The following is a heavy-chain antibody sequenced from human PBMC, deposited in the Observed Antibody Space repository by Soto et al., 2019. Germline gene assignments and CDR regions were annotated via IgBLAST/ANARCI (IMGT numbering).Heavy chain of an antibody. V-gene: IGHV4-30-4*01. CDR2: IYHTGNT. Sequence: TQSLTCPVAGRSISSVYDCWGWILQSPGKGLEWIGYIYHTGNTYYSPSLKSRVTLSIDMTNNHVSLILNSVNAADTAVYYCARVGPWVPYYYDSSPYTFENWFDPWGQGTLVTVSS. CDR3: ARVGPWVPYYYDSSPYTFENWFDP. CDR1: GRSISSVYDC. J-gene: IGHJ5*02. D-gene: IGHD3-22*01.